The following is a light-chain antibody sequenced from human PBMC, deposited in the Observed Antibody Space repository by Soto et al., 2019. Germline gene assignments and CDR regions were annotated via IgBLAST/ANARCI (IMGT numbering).Light chain of an antibody. Sequence: ETVLTQSPGTVSLSPGESATLSCRASQSVAKSYLAWFQHTPGQAPRLLIHDASSRATGIPDRFSGSGSGTDFTLTVSRLEPEDFAVYYCHQYADSPLTFGGGTKVEIK. V-gene: IGKV3-20*01. CDR1: QSVAKSY. J-gene: IGKJ4*01. CDR2: DAS. CDR3: HQYADSPLT.